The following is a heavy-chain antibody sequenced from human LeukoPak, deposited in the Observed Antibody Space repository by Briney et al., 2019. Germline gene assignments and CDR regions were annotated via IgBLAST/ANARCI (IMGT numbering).Heavy chain of an antibody. D-gene: IGHD4-17*01. V-gene: IGHV1-69*06. CDR2: IIPIFGTA. CDR1: GGTFSSYA. J-gene: IGHJ3*02. Sequence: SVKVSCKASGGTFSSYAISWVRQAPGQGLEWMGGIIPIFGTANYAQKFRGRVTITADKSTSTAYMELSSLRAEDTAVYYCARFYGDYAQAFDIWGQGTMVTVSS. CDR3: ARFYGDYAQAFDI.